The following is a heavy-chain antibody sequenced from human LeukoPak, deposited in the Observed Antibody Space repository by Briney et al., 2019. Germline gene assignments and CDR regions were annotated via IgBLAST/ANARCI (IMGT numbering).Heavy chain of an antibody. Sequence: GGSLRLSCAASGFTVSSNYMSWVRQAPGKGLEWVSVIYSGGSTYYADYVKGRFTITRDNSKNTLYLQMNSLRAEDTAVYYCARASYDILTGYYDYWGQGTLVTVSS. D-gene: IGHD3-9*01. V-gene: IGHV3-53*01. CDR3: ARASYDILTGYYDY. CDR1: GFTVSSNY. CDR2: IYSGGST. J-gene: IGHJ4*02.